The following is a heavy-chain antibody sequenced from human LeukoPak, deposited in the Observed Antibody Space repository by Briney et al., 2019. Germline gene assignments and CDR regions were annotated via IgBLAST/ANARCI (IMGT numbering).Heavy chain of an antibody. CDR2: ISSSSSTI. CDR1: GFTFSSYS. D-gene: IGHD6-6*01. V-gene: IGHV3-48*01. J-gene: IGHJ4*02. CDR3: ASLSYSSSSGGVY. Sequence: GGSLRLSCAASGFTFSSYSMNWVRQAPGKGLEWVSYISSSSSTIYYADSVKGRFTISRDNAKNSLYLQMNSLRAEDTAVYYCASLSYSSSSGGVYWGQGTLVTVSS.